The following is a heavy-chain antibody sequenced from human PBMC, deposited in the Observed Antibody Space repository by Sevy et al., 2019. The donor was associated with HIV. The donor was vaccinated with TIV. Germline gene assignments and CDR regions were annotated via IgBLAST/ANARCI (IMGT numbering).Heavy chain of an antibody. Sequence: SETLSLTCSVSGDSITSSSYYWGWIRHPPGKGLEGIGIIYYRGNTYYNPSLKSRVTIFVDTSKNHFSLKLTSVTAADTAFYYCARRAYGSSHYFDYWGQGTLVTVSS. CDR2: IYYRGNT. CDR1: GDSITSSSYY. V-gene: IGHV4-39*02. J-gene: IGHJ4*02. D-gene: IGHD6-13*01. CDR3: ARRAYGSSHYFDY.